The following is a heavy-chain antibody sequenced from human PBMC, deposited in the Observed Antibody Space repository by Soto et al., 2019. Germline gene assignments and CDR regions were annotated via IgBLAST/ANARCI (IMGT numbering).Heavy chain of an antibody. D-gene: IGHD2-2*01. V-gene: IGHV1-46*01. CDR2: INPSGGST. J-gene: IGHJ6*02. CDR3: ARDRGTSCYFLCLDYGMDV. CDR1: GYTFTSYY. Sequence: ASVKVSCKASGYTFTSYYMHWVRQAPGQGLEWMGIINPSGGSTSYAQKFQGRVTMTRDTSTSTVYMELSSLRSEDTAVYYCARDRGTSCYFLCLDYGMDVWGQGTTVTVSS.